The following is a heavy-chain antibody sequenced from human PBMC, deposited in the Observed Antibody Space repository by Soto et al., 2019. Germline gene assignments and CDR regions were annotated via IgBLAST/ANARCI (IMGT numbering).Heavy chain of an antibody. CDR1: GGTFSSYA. Sequence: SVNVSCKASGGTFSSYAISWVRQAPGQGLEWMGGIIPIFGTANYAQKFQGRVTITADESTSTAYMELSSLRSEDTAVYYCARDHIAGDSSGQHDYWGQGTLVTVSS. V-gene: IGHV1-69*13. CDR2: IIPIFGTA. D-gene: IGHD3-22*01. J-gene: IGHJ4*02. CDR3: ARDHIAGDSSGQHDY.